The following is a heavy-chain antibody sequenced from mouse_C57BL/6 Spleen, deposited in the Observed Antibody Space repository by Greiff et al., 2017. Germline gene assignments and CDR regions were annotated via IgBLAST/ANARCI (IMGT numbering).Heavy chain of an antibody. Sequence: VQLKESGAELVKPGASVKLSCKASGYTFTTYPIEWMKQNHGKSLEWIGNFHPYNDDTKYNEKFKGKDTLTVEKSSSTVYLELSRLTSDDSAVYYCARRFYDGYRGWYFDVWGTGTTVTVSS. CDR2: FHPYNDDT. J-gene: IGHJ1*03. D-gene: IGHD2-3*01. CDR1: GYTFTTYP. V-gene: IGHV1-47*01. CDR3: ARRFYDGYRGWYFDV.